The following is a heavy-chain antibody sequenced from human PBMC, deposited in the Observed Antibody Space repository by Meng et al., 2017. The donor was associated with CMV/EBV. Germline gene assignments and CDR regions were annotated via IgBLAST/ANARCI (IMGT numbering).Heavy chain of an antibody. CDR1: GYTFTGYY. CDR2: INPNSGGT. V-gene: IGHV1-2*02. J-gene: IGHJ6*02. Sequence: ASVKVSCKASGYTFTGYYMHWVRQAPGQGLEWMGWINPNSGGTNYAQKFQGRVTMTRDTSISTAYMELSRLRSDDTAVYYCARGIVVVPAALSYYYYYGMDVWGQGTTVTVSS. D-gene: IGHD2-2*01. CDR3: ARGIVVVPAALSYYYYYGMDV.